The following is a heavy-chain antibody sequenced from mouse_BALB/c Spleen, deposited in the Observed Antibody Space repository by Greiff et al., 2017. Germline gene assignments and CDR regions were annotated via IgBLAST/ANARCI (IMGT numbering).Heavy chain of an antibody. CDR1: GYSITSGYY. CDR2: ISYDGSN. J-gene: IGHJ3*01. D-gene: IGHD2-4*01. CDR3: ARDLDYDYDLWFAY. Sequence: ESGPGLVKPSQSLSLTCSVTGYSITSGYYWNWIRQFPGNKLEWMGYISYDGSNNYNPSLKNRISITRDTSKNQFFLKLNSVTTEDTATYYCARDLDYDYDLWFAYWGQGTLVTVSA. V-gene: IGHV3-6*02.